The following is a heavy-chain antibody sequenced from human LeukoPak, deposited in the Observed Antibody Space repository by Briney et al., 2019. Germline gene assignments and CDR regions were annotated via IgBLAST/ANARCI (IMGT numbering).Heavy chain of an antibody. D-gene: IGHD2-8*01. CDR2: INPNSGGT. CDR1: GYTFTGYY. CDR3: AVYAPGDYYYYYMDV. Sequence: ASVKVSCKASGYTFTGYYMHWVRQAPGQGLEWMGWINPNSGGTNYAQKFQGRVTMTRDTSISTAYMELSRLRSDDTAVHYCAVYAPGDYYYYYMDVWGKGTTVTVPS. V-gene: IGHV1-2*02. J-gene: IGHJ6*03.